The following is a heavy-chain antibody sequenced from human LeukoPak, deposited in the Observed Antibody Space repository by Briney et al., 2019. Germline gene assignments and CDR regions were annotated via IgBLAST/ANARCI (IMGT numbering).Heavy chain of an antibody. Sequence: KPSETLSLTCAVYGGSFSGYYWSWIRQPPGKGLEWIGEINHSGSTNYNPSLKSRVTISVDTSKNQFSLKLSSVTAADTAVYYCARGALNSSGHDGRWFDPWGQGTLVTVSS. J-gene: IGHJ5*02. D-gene: IGHD6-19*01. CDR2: INHSGST. CDR1: GGSFSGYY. V-gene: IGHV4-34*01. CDR3: ARGALNSSGHDGRWFDP.